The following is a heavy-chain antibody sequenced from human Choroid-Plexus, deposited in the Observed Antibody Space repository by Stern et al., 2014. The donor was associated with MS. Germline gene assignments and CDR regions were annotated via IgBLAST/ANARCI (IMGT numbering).Heavy chain of an antibody. D-gene: IGHD2/OR15-2a*01. CDR2: VSYDGSNK. V-gene: IGHV3-30*18. CDR3: AKDRQYLTYFFDH. J-gene: IGHJ5*02. CDR1: GFTFGSCA. Sequence: VQLVESGGGVVQPGRPLRLSCVASGFTFGSCAMHWVRQAPGKGLGWGGGVSYDGSNKYYADSVKGRFTISRDNSQNTLYMQMSSLRPEDTAVYYCAKDRQYLTYFFDHWGQGSLVTVSS.